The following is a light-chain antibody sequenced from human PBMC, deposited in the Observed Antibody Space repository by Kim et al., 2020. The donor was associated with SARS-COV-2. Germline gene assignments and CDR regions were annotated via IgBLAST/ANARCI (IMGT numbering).Light chain of an antibody. CDR3: ISYTSSSTLYV. V-gene: IGLV2-14*03. CDR2: DVS. J-gene: IGLJ1*01. Sequence: SWYQQHPGKAPKLMISDVSNRPSGVSNRFSGSKSGNTASLTISGLQAEDEAEYYCISYTSSSTLYVFGTGTKVTVL.